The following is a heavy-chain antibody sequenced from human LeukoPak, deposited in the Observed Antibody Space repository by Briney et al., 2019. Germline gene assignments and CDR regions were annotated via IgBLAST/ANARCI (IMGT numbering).Heavy chain of an antibody. CDR3: AISVAGSFDY. J-gene: IGHJ4*02. CDR1: GGSFTGYY. V-gene: IGHV4-34*01. Sequence: KTSETLSLTCGVSGGSFTGYYWSWIRQAPGKGLEWIGEIHYRGATNYKPSLRSRVTISRDTSENQFSLKLSSVTAADTAVYYCAISVAGSFDYWGQGTLVTVSS. CDR2: IHYRGAT. D-gene: IGHD6-19*01.